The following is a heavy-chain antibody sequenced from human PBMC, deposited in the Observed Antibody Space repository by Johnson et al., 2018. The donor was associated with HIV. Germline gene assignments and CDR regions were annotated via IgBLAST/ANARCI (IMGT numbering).Heavy chain of an antibody. V-gene: IGHV3-30-3*01. CDR1: GFTFRSYA. J-gene: IGHJ3*02. CDR2: VSYHGSNK. Sequence: QVQLVESGGGVVQPGRSLRLSCAASGFTFRSYAMHWVRQTPGKGLEWVAVVSYHGSNKYYADSVKGRFTISRDNSKNTLYMQMNSLRAEDTAVYYCARACRDGYTCDAFDIWGQGTIVTVSS. D-gene: IGHD5-24*01. CDR3: ARACRDGYTCDAFDI.